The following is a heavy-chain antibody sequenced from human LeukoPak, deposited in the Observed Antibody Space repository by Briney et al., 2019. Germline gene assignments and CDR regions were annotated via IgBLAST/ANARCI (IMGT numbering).Heavy chain of an antibody. CDR3: ARAVITMVRGVASGWFDP. CDR1: GGSISSYY. CDR2: IYYSGST. Sequence: SETLSLTCTVSGGSISSYYWSWIRQPPGKGLEWIGYIYYSGSTNYNPSLKSRVTISVDTSKNQFSLKLSSVTAADTAVYYCARAVITMVRGVASGWFDPWGQGTLVTVSS. J-gene: IGHJ5*02. V-gene: IGHV4-59*01. D-gene: IGHD3-10*01.